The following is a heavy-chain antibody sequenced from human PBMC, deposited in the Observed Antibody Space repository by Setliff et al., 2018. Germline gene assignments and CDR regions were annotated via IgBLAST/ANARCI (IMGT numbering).Heavy chain of an antibody. V-gene: IGHV4-39*01. J-gene: IGHJ4*02. D-gene: IGHD1-1*01. Sequence: SETLSLTCTVSGGSISSSSYQWGWVRQTPGKGLEWIGSIYYSGTAYYNPSLRDRVTISADSSKDELSLSLQSVTAADSAVYYCARLKVGNNWPDYWGQGTLVTVSS. CDR3: ARLKVGNNWPDY. CDR1: GGSISSSSYQ. CDR2: IYYSGTA.